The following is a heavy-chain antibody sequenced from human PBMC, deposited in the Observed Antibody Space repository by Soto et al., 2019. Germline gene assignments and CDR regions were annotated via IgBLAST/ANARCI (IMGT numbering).Heavy chain of an antibody. Sequence: TLSLTCAVSVGYISGGHYSWSWIRQPPGKGLEWIGFIYNSGXTYYNSSLKSRVIISVDRSKNHFFLNLTSVTPAYTAVYYCCTYPKCFQIGRQGTRVTVPS. CDR3: CTYPKCFQI. CDR1: VGYISGGHYS. CDR2: IYNSGXT. V-gene: IGHV4-30-2*01. J-gene: IGHJ3*02.